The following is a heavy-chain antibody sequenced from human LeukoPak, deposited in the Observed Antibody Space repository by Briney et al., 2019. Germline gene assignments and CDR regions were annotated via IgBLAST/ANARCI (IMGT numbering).Heavy chain of an antibody. J-gene: IGHJ4*02. D-gene: IGHD3-22*01. Sequence: PWETLSLTCTVSGGSISSYCSSWIRQPPGKGLEWIGYIYYSGSTNYNPSLKSRVTISVDTSKNQFSLKLSSVTAADTAVYYCAREGDSSGYYFSYWGQGTLVTVSS. CDR2: IYYSGST. CDR3: AREGDSSGYYFSY. CDR1: GGSISSYC. V-gene: IGHV4-59*01.